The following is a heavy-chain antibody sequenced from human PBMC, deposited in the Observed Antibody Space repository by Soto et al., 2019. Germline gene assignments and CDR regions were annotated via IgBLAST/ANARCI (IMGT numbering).Heavy chain of an antibody. CDR1: GYTFTSYY. J-gene: IGHJ6*03. CDR3: ARESVPAATVHLYYYYYMDV. D-gene: IGHD2-2*01. V-gene: IGHV1-46*01. CDR2: INPSGGST. Sequence: ASVKVSCKASGYTFTSYYMHWVRQAPGQGLEWMGIINPSGGSTSYAQKFQGRVTMTRDTSTSTVYMELSSLRSEDTAVYYCARESVPAATVHLYYYYYMDVWGKGTTVTVSS.